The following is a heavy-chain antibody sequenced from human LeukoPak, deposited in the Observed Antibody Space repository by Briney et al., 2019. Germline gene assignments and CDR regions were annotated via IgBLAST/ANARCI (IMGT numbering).Heavy chain of an antibody. Sequence: SETLSLTCTVSGGSISGYYWSWIRQPPGKGLEWIGEINHSGSTNYNPSLKSRVTISVDTSKNQFSLKLSSVTAADTAVYYCARVTSRLGWFDPWGQGTLVTVSS. CDR2: INHSGST. V-gene: IGHV4-34*01. CDR3: ARVTSRLGWFDP. CDR1: GGSISGYY. D-gene: IGHD1-14*01. J-gene: IGHJ5*02.